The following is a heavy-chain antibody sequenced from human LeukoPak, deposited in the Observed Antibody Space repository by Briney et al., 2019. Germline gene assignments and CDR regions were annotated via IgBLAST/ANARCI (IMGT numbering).Heavy chain of an antibody. CDR2: INHSGST. V-gene: IGHV4-34*01. CDR3: ARGQGYYFDY. J-gene: IGHJ4*02. Sequence: KASETLSLTCAVYGGSFSGYYWSWIRQPPGKGLEWIGEINHSGSTNYNPSLKSRVTISVDTSKNQFSLKLSSVTAADTAVYYCARGQGYYFDYWGQGTLVTVSS. CDR1: GGSFSGYY.